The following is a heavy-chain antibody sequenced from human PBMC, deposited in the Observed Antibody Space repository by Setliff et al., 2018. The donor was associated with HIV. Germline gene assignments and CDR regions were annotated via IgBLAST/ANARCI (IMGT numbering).Heavy chain of an antibody. D-gene: IGHD1-26*01. J-gene: IGHJ3*02. V-gene: IGHV4-38-2*02. CDR3: ARLGYSGSLVGAFDI. Sequence: SETLSLTCTVSGYSISSGYYWGWIRQPPGKGLEWIGSLYHSGITYYTSSLKSRVTISVDTSKNQFSLNLTSVTAADTAVYYCARLGYSGSLVGAFDIWGQGTMVTVSS. CDR2: LYHSGIT. CDR1: GYSISSGYY.